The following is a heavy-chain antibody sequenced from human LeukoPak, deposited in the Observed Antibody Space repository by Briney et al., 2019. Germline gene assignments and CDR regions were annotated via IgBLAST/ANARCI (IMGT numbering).Heavy chain of an antibody. CDR1: GFTLSNYA. D-gene: IGHD2-15*01. V-gene: IGHV3-30*04. CDR2: ISYDGSNK. J-gene: IGHJ3*02. CDR3: AKDRGGIFAAFDI. Sequence: GGSLRLSCAASGFTLSNYALHWVRQAPGKGLEWVAVISYDGSNKYYVDSVKGRFTISRDNSKNTLYLQMNSLRAEDTAVYYCAKDRGGIFAAFDIWGQGTMVTVSS.